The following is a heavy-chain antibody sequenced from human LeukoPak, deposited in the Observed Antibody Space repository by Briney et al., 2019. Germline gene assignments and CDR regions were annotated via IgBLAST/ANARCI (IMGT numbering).Heavy chain of an antibody. CDR2: MNPNSGNT. D-gene: IGHD3-10*01. J-gene: IGHJ4*02. CDR1: GYTFTSYD. CDR3: ARCNPYSRPRYGSGSSILFY. Sequence: ASVKVSCKASGYTFTSYDINWVRQATGQGLEWIGWMNPNSGNTGYAQKFQGRVTMTRNTSISTAYMELSSLRSEDTAVYYCARCNPYSRPRYGSGSSILFYWGQGTLVTVSS. V-gene: IGHV1-8*01.